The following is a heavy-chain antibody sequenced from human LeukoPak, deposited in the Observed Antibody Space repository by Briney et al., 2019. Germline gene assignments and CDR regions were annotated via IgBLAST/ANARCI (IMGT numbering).Heavy chain of an antibody. CDR3: ARGGRCSSTSCYSY. CDR1: GGSISSHY. Sequence: PSETLSLTCTVSGGSISSHYWSWIRQSPGKGLEWIGYSYYSGTTNYNSSLRSRVTISVDTSKNQFSLKLSSVTAADTAVYYCARGGRCSSTSCYSYWGQGSLVTVSS. CDR2: SYYSGTT. J-gene: IGHJ4*02. V-gene: IGHV4-59*11. D-gene: IGHD2-2*01.